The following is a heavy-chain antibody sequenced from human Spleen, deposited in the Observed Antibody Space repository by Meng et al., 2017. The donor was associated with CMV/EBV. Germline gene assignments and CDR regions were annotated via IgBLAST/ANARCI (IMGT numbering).Heavy chain of an antibody. CDR2: INHSGST. CDR1: GGSFSGYY. J-gene: IGHJ4*02. CDR3: AREGRGSIFC. V-gene: IGHV4-34*01. D-gene: IGHD2/OR15-2a*01. Sequence: LTCADYGGSFSGYYGSWIRQPPGKGMEWIGEINHSGSTNYNTSLKSRVTISVDTSKNQFSLKLSSVTAADTAVYYCAREGRGSIFCWGRGTLVTVSS.